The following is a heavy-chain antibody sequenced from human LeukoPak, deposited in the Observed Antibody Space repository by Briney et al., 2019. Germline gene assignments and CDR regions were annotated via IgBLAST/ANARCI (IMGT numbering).Heavy chain of an antibody. CDR1: GFIFSSYG. V-gene: IGHV3-30*02. D-gene: IGHD1-26*01. CDR3: AKDLYSGSFYFDY. J-gene: IGHJ4*02. CDR2: IRYDGSNK. Sequence: GGSLRLSCAASGFIFSSYGMHWVRQAPGKGLEWVAFIRYDGSNKYYADSVKGRFTISRDNSKNTLYLQMNSLRAEDTAVYYCAKDLYSGSFYFDYWGQGTLVTVSS.